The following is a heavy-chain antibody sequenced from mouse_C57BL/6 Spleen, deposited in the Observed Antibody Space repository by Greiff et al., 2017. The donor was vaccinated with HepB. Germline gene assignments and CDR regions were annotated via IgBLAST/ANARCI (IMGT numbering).Heavy chain of an antibody. CDR1: GYSITSGYY. CDR2: ISYDGSN. Sequence: ESGPGLVKPSQSLSLTCSVTGYSITSGYYWNWIRQFPGNKQECLGYISYDGSNNYNPSLKIRISITRDTSKNQFFLKLNSVTTEDTATYYCAALLRQGYFDYWGQGTTLTVSS. D-gene: IGHD1-2*01. J-gene: IGHJ2*01. CDR3: AALLRQGYFDY. V-gene: IGHV3-6*01.